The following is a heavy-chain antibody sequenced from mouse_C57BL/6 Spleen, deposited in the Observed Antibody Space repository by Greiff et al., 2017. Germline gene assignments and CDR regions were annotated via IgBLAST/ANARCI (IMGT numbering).Heavy chain of an antibody. D-gene: IGHD1-1*01. CDR2: ISSGSSTI. CDR1: GFTFSDYG. CDR3: ARIIYYYGSYAMDY. J-gene: IGHJ4*01. Sequence: EVKLMESGGGLVKPGGSLKLSCAASGFTFSDYGMHWVRQAPEKGLEWVAYISSGSSTIYYADTVQGRFTISRDNAKNTLFLQMTSLRSDDTAMYYCARIIYYYGSYAMDYWGQGTSVTVAS. V-gene: IGHV5-17*01.